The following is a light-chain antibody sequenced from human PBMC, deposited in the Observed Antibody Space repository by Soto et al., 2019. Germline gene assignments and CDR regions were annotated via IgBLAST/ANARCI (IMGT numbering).Light chain of an antibody. J-gene: IGKJ4*01. CDR2: GAS. Sequence: VMTQAPATLSVSPGERATLSCRASQDVISNLSWYQQKPGQAHSLLIYGASTRATGTPARFSGSGSGTEFTLTISSLQSEDYAVYFCQQYIRWPLTFGGGTKVDIK. V-gene: IGKV3-15*01. CDR3: QQYIRWPLT. CDR1: QDVISN.